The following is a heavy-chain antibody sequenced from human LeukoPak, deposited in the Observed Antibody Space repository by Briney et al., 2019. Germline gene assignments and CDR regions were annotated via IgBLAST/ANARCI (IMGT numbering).Heavy chain of an antibody. CDR2: INQDGRYI. J-gene: IGHJ1*01. CDR1: GFTFDRYW. D-gene: IGHD3-22*01. V-gene: IGHV3-74*01. CDR3: ARAPSEIGGYYPEYFRH. Sequence: GGSLRLSCAASGFTFDRYWMHWVRQTPGKRLVWVSRINQDGRYITYADSVQGRFTISRDTAKNTLFLQMNSLRAEDTGVYYCARAPSEIGGYYPEYFRHWGQGTLVTVSS.